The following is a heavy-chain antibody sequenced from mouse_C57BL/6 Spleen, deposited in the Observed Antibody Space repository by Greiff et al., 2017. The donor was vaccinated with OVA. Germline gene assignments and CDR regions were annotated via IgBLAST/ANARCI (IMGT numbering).Heavy chain of an antibody. CDR1: GFSFNTYA. V-gene: IGHV10-1*01. Sequence: EVKLVESGGGLVQPKGSLKLSCAASGFSFNTYAMNWVRQAPGKGLEWVARIRSKSNNYATYYADSVKDSFTISRDDSESMLYLQMNNLKTEDTTMYYCGRGEYSNYVWFAYWGQGTLVTVSA. J-gene: IGHJ3*01. D-gene: IGHD2-5*01. CDR3: GRGEYSNYVWFAY. CDR2: IRSKSNNYAT.